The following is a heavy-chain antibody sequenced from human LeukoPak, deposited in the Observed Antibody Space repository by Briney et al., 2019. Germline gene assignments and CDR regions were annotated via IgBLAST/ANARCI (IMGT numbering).Heavy chain of an antibody. Sequence: GGSLRLSCAGSGFTLSNYWIHWVRQAPGKGLEWVGFIRSKAYGGTTEYAASVKGRFTISRDDSKSIAYLQMHSLKTEDTAVYYCSRGRYSYGHAFDIWGQGTVVTVSS. D-gene: IGHD5-18*01. CDR2: IRSKAYGGTT. V-gene: IGHV3-49*04. J-gene: IGHJ3*02. CDR1: GFTLSNYW. CDR3: SRGRYSYGHAFDI.